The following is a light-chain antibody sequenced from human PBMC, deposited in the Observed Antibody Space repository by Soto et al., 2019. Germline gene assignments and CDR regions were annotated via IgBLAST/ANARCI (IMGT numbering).Light chain of an antibody. CDR2: AAS. CDR3: QQSYSTPFT. CDR1: QSISNY. Sequence: DIQMTQSPSSLSASVGDRVTITCRASQSISNYLNWYQQKPGKAPKFLISAASSLQSEVPSRFSGSGSGTDFTLTITTLQPEDFATYYCQQSYSTPFTFGPGTRVHVK. V-gene: IGKV1-39*01. J-gene: IGKJ3*01.